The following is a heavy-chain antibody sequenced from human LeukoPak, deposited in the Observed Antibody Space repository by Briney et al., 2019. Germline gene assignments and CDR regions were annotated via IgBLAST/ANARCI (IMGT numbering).Heavy chain of an antibody. CDR1: GFTFSTSA. CDR2: IVVGSGNT. V-gene: IGHV1-58*01. D-gene: IGHD6-13*01. CDR3: AAVRHIPADGLLTWFDP. J-gene: IGHJ5*02. Sequence: GASVKVSCKASGFTFSTSAVQWVRQARGQRLEWIGWIVVGSGNTNYAQKFRERVTITRDMSTSTAYMEVSGLRSEDTAVYYCAAVRHIPADGLLTWFDPWGQGTPVIVSS.